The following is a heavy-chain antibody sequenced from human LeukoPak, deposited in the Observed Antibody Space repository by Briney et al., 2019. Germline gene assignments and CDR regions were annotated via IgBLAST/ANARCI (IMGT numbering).Heavy chain of an antibody. D-gene: IGHD5-12*01. CDR2: ISNSGST. V-gene: IGHV4-59*02. CDR3: ARHARGYSFGAWFDY. J-gene: IGHJ5*01. CDR1: GASVNTSY. Sequence: SETLSLTCTVSGASVNTSYWSWVRQPPAKGLEWIGFISNSGSTNYSPSFTRRLTISVDTSKNQVSLRLTSVTAADTAVYYCARHARGYSFGAWFDYWGQGTLVTVSS.